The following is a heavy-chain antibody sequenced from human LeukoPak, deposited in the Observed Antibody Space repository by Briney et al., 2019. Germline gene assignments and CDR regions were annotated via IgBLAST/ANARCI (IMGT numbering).Heavy chain of an antibody. J-gene: IGHJ3*02. CDR3: AREFIKRFGELLLHPNAFDI. CDR2: ISYDGSNK. D-gene: IGHD3-10*01. CDR1: GFTFSSYA. Sequence: ESGGSLRLSCAASGFTFSSYAMHWVRQAPGKGLEWVAVISYDGSNKYYADSVKGRFTISRDNSKNTLYLQTNSLRAEDTAVYYCAREFIKRFGELLLHPNAFDILGQGTMVTVSS. V-gene: IGHV3-30*04.